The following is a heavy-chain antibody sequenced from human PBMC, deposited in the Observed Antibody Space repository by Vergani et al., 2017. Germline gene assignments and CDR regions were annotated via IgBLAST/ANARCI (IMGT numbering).Heavy chain of an antibody. CDR3: ARVAAMASRXFDP. Sequence: QVQLVQSGAEVKKPGSSVKVSCKASGGTFSSYAISWVRQAPGQGLEWMGRIIPILGIANYAQKFQGRVTITADKSTSTAYMELSSLRSEDTAVYYCARVAAMASRXFDPWGQGTLVTVSS. V-gene: IGHV1-69*04. D-gene: IGHD5-18*01. CDR2: IIPILGIA. CDR1: GGTFSSYA. J-gene: IGHJ5*02.